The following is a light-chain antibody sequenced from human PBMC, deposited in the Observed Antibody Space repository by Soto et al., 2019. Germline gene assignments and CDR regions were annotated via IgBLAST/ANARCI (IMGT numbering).Light chain of an antibody. CDR1: SSDVGGYNY. CDR3: CSFAGGYTWV. J-gene: IGLJ3*02. Sequence: QSVLTQPASVSGSPGQSITISCTGTSSDVGGYNYVSWYQQHPGKAPKLMIYDVSVRPSGVPDRFSGSKSGNTASLTISGLQAEDEADYYCCSFAGGYTWVFGGGTKLTVL. CDR2: DVS. V-gene: IGLV2-11*01.